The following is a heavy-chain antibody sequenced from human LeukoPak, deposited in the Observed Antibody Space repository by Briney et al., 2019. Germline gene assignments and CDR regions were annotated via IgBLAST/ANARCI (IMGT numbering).Heavy chain of an antibody. CDR1: GFTFSSYA. V-gene: IGHV3-64*01. D-gene: IGHD3-10*01. J-gene: IGHJ4*02. CDR3: ARCGSGSCFDY. Sequence: GGSLRLSCAASGFTFSSYAMHWVRQAPGKGLEYVSAISSNGGSTYYANSVKGRFTISRDNSKNTLYLQMGSLRAEDMAVYYCARCGSGSCFDYWGQGTLVTVSS. CDR2: ISSNGGST.